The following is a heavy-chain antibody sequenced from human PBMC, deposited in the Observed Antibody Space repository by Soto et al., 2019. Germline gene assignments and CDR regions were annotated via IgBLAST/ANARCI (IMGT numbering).Heavy chain of an antibody. CDR1: GGSFSGYY. Sequence: PSETLSLTCAVYGGSFSGYYWSWIRQPPGKGLEWIGEINHSGSTNYNPSLKSRVTISVDTSKNQFSLKLSSVTAADTAVYYCARGYNWFDPWGQGTRVTVSS. CDR2: INHSGST. CDR3: ARGYNWFDP. V-gene: IGHV4-34*01. J-gene: IGHJ5*02.